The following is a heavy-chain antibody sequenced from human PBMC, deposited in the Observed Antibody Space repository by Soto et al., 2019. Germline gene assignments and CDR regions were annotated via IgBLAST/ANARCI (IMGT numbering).Heavy chain of an antibody. Sequence: QVQLQQWGAGLLKPSETLSLTCAVYGGSFSGYYWSWIRQPPGKGLEWIGEINHSGSTNYNPSLKSRVTISVDTSKNQFSLKLSSVTAADTAVYYCAMGGFGEPNDYWGQGTLVTVSS. CDR3: AMGGFGEPNDY. CDR1: GGSFSGYY. V-gene: IGHV4-34*01. D-gene: IGHD3-10*01. CDR2: INHSGST. J-gene: IGHJ4*02.